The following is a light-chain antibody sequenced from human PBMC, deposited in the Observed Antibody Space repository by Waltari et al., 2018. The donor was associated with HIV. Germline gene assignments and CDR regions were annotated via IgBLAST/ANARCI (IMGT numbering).Light chain of an antibody. V-gene: IGLV2-23*02. CDR3: CSYAGSNTHV. CDR1: SSDVGSYNL. CDR2: EVS. Sequence: QSALTQPASVSGSPGQSITISCTGTSSDVGSYNLVSWYQQHPGKAPKLMIYEVSKRPSGVSNRFSASKSANTASLTISWLQAEDEADYYCCSYAGSNTHVFGTGTKVTVL. J-gene: IGLJ1*01.